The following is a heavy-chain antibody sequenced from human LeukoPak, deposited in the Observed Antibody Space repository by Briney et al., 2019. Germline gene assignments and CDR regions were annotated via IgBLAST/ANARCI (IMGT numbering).Heavy chain of an antibody. CDR2: INHSGST. J-gene: IGHJ3*02. D-gene: IGHD3-22*01. CDR3: ARLLLRRTYYYDSSGYGHAFDI. CDR1: GFTFSSYS. Sequence: GSLRLSCAASGFTFSSYSMNRVRQPPGKGLEWIGEINHSGSTNYNPSLKSRVTISVDTSKNQFSLKLSSVTAADTAVYYCARLLLRRTYYYDSSGYGHAFDIWGQGTMVTVSS. V-gene: IGHV4-34*01.